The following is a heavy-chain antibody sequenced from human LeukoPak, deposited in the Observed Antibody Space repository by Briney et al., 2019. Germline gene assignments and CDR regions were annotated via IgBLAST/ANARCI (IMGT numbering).Heavy chain of an antibody. D-gene: IGHD6-19*01. CDR1: GFTFSSYA. CDR2: ISGSGGST. J-gene: IGHJ4*02. CDR3: AKELAAVAGLGGNYFDY. Sequence: GGSLRPSCAASGFTFSSYAMSWVRQAPGKGLEWVSAISGSGGSTYYADSVKGRFTISRDNSKNTLYLQMNSLRAEDTAVYYCAKELAAVAGLGGNYFDYWRQGTLVTVSS. V-gene: IGHV3-23*01.